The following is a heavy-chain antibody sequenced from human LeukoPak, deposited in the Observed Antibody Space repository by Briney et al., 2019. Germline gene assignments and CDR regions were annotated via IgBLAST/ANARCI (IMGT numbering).Heavy chain of an antibody. CDR3: AKTPGYSYGTNYFDY. D-gene: IGHD5-18*01. V-gene: IGHV3-23*01. CDR1: GFTFSSYA. J-gene: IGHJ4*02. CDR2: ISGSGGST. Sequence: GGSLRLSCAASGFTFSSYAMSRVRQAPGKGLEWVSAISGSGGSTYYADSVKGRFTISRDNSKNTLYLQMNSLRAEDTAVYYCAKTPGYSYGTNYFDYWGQGTLVTVSS.